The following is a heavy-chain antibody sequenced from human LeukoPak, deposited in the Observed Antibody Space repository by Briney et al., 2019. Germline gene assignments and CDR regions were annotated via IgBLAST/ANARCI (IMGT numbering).Heavy chain of an antibody. CDR3: ARVDNWNYPDAFDI. D-gene: IGHD1-7*01. CDR1: GYTFTGYY. Sequence: GASVKVSCKASGYTFTGYYMHWVRQAPGQGLEWMGWINPNSGGTNYAQKFQGRVTMTRDTSISTAYMELRSLRSDDTAVYYCARVDNWNYPDAFDIWGQGTMVTVSS. V-gene: IGHV1-2*02. CDR2: INPNSGGT. J-gene: IGHJ3*02.